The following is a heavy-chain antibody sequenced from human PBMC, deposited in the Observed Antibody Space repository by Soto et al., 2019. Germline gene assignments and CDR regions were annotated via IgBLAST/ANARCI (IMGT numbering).Heavy chain of an antibody. V-gene: IGHV1-3*01. CDR2: INAGNGNT. CDR1: RYTFTSYA. J-gene: IGHJ6*02. CDR3: ARDDLRDYYYYYGMDV. Sequence: EASVKVSIEASRYTFTSYAMHWVRQAPGQRLEWMGWINAGNGNTKYSQKFQGRVTITRDTSASTAYMELSSLRSEDTAVYYCARDDLRDYYYYYGMDVWGQGTTVTVSS.